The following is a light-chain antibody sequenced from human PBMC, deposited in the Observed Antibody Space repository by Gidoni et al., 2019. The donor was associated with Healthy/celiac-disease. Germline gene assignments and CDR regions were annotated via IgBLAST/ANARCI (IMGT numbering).Light chain of an antibody. CDR2: AAS. CDR1: QSISSY. Sequence: DIQMTQSPSSLSASVGDRVTITCRASQSISSYLNWYQQKPGKAPKLLIYAASSLQSVVPSRFRGSGSGTDFTLTISSLQPEDFATYYCKRSDSTPLGFGQGTKVEIK. V-gene: IGKV1-39*01. CDR3: KRSDSTPLG. J-gene: IGKJ1*01.